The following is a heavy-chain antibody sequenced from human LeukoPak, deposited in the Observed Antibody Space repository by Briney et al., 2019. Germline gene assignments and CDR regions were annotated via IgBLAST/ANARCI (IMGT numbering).Heavy chain of an antibody. D-gene: IGHD5-18*01. Sequence: GGSLRLSCAASGFTFINYAMSWVRQAPGKGLEWVSVISGSGSSTYYADSVKGRFTISRDDSKNTLYLQMNSLRAEDTAVYFCARDSASYGRFDYWGQGTLVTVSS. CDR3: ARDSASYGRFDY. CDR1: GFTFINYA. J-gene: IGHJ4*02. CDR2: ISGSGSST. V-gene: IGHV3-23*01.